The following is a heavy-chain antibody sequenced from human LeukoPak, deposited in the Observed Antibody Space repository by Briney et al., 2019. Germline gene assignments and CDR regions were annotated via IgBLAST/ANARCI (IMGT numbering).Heavy chain of an antibody. D-gene: IGHD6-19*01. Sequence: PGGSLRLSCAASGFTFSSYAMSWVRQAPGKGLEWVSAISGSGGSTYYADSVKGRFTISRDNSKNTLYLQMNSLRAEDTAVYYCAKDSAVAGYLQYAFDIWGQGTMVTVSS. CDR2: ISGSGGST. CDR1: GFTFSSYA. V-gene: IGHV3-23*01. CDR3: AKDSAVAGYLQYAFDI. J-gene: IGHJ3*02.